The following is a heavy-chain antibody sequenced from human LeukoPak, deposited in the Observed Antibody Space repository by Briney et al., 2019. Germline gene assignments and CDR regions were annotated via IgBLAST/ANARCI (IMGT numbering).Heavy chain of an antibody. D-gene: IGHD6-19*01. CDR2: ISWNSGSI. J-gene: IGHJ4*02. CDR3: AKDGIAVAVPTPGYFDY. V-gene: IGHV3-9*01. Sequence: GGSLRLSCAASGFTFDDYAMHWVRQAPGKGLEWVSGISWNSGSIGYADSVKGRFTISRDNAKNSLYLQMNSLRAEDTALYYCAKDGIAVAVPTPGYFDYWGQGTLVTVSS. CDR1: GFTFDDYA.